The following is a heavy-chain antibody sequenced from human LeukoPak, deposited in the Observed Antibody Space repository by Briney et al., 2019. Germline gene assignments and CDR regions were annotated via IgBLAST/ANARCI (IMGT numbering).Heavy chain of an antibody. CDR2: IRDKTEAEPT. V-gene: IGHV3-15*01. CDR1: GITFKNAW. CDR3: TTHTGTYYEIDY. Sequence: GGSLRLSCVASGITFKNAWMSWVRQVPGKGVEWVGRIRDKTEAEPTDYAAPVKGRFTSSRDDTGTTLYLQMNSLKTEDTAVYYCTTHTGTYYEIDYWGQGTLVTVSS. D-gene: IGHD1-26*01. J-gene: IGHJ4*02.